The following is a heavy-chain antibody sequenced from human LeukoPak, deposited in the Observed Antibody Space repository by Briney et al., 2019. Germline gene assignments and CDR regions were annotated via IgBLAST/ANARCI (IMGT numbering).Heavy chain of an antibody. CDR1: GFTFTSYA. CDR2: ISGSGGST. Sequence: GGSLRLSCAASGFTFTSYAMSWVRHVPGKGLEWVSAISGSGGSTYYADSVKGRFTISRDNSKNTLYLQMNSLRAEDTAVYYCARESSSLYFDYWGQGTLVTVSS. J-gene: IGHJ4*02. V-gene: IGHV3-23*01. D-gene: IGHD6-6*01. CDR3: ARESSSLYFDY.